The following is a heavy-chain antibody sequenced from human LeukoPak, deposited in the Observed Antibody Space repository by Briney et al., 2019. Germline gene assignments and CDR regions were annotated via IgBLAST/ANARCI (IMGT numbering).Heavy chain of an antibody. V-gene: IGHV3-20*04. Sequence: PGGSLRLSCAASGFTLDEYGMSGVRHAPGKGLEWVSVINWNGGRTGYADSGKGRFTISRDNAKNSLYLQMNSLRAENTAVYYCAKHLVLPAAIIDYWGQGTLVTVSS. D-gene: IGHD2-2*01. CDR1: GFTLDEYG. CDR2: INWNGGRT. CDR3: AKHLVLPAAIIDY. J-gene: IGHJ4*02.